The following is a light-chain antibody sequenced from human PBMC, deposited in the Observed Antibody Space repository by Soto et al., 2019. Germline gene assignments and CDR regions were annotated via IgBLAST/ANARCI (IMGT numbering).Light chain of an antibody. J-gene: IGKJ1*01. CDR2: AAS. V-gene: IGKV1-8*01. Sequence: ALPMTQSPSSLPASTGDRVTITCRASQGISSYLAWYQQKPGKAPKLLIYAASTLQSGVPSRFSGSGSGTDFTLTISCLQSEDFATYYCQQYYSYPGTFGQGTKVDIK. CDR3: QQYYSYPGT. CDR1: QGISSY.